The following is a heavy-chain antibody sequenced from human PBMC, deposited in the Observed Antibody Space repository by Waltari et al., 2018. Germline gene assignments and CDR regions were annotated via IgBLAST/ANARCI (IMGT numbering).Heavy chain of an antibody. CDR2: IYTSGRT. CDR3: ARAYLGELLDY. CDR1: GGSISSYY. Sequence: QVQLQESGPGLVKPSETLSLTCTVSGGSISSYYWSWIRQPAGKGLEWIGRIYTSGRTNYNPSLKSRVTISLDASNNQFSLKLNSVTAADTAVYFCARAYLGELLDYWGQGTLVTVSS. J-gene: IGHJ4*02. D-gene: IGHD1-26*01. V-gene: IGHV4-4*07.